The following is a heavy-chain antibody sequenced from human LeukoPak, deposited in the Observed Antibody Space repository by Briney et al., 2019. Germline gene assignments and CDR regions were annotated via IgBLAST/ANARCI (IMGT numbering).Heavy chain of an antibody. CDR2: IFYNGNT. CDR1: GGSIRSYY. V-gene: IGHV4-59*01. CDR3: ATTTPPHCGFDS. D-gene: IGHD1-26*01. J-gene: IGHJ4*02. Sequence: PSETLSLTCTVSGGSIRSYYWSWIRQSPGKGLEWIGYIFYNGNTNYNPSLKSRLTISVDTSKNQFSLKLTSVTAADTAVYYCATTTPPHCGFDSWGQGTLVTVSS.